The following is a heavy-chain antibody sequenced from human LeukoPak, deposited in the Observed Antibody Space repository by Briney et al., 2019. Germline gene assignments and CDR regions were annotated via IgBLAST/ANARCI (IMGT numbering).Heavy chain of an antibody. V-gene: IGHV1-2*02. D-gene: IGHD6-13*01. CDR2: INPNSGGT. Sequence: ASVKVSCKASGYTFTDYYIHWVRQAPGQGLEWMGWINPNSGGTNYAQKFQGRVTMTRDTSISTAYMELSRLRSDDTAVYYCARDSSSWYGSVWFDPWGQGTLVTVSS. CDR3: ARDSSSWYGSVWFDP. J-gene: IGHJ5*02. CDR1: GYTFTDYY.